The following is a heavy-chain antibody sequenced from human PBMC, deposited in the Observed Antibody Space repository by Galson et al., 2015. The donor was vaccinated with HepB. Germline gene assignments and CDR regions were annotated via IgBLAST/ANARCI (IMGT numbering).Heavy chain of an antibody. CDR1: GYTFTSYY. D-gene: IGHD5-18*01. J-gene: IGHJ6*03. Sequence: SVKVSCKASGYTFTSYYMHWVRQAPGQGLEWMGIINPSGGSTSYAQKFQGRVTMTRDTSTSTVYMELSSLRSEDTAVYYCARRGYSYGYYYYYMDVWGKGTTVTVSS. CDR3: ARRGYSYGYYYYYMDV. CDR2: INPSGGST. V-gene: IGHV1-46*01.